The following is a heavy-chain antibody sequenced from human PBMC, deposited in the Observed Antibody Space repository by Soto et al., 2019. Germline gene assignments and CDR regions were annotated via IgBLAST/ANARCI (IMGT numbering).Heavy chain of an antibody. D-gene: IGHD3-3*01. CDR3: AKDIPIARSGYTY. CDR2: LSGDGTTT. J-gene: IGHJ4*02. Sequence: EVQLLESGGGLVQPGGSLRLSCTASGFTFSTYGMSWVRQAPGKGLEWVSSLSGDGTTTYYIDSVKGRFTISRDNSRNTLSLKMNSLRTEDAVVYYCAKDIPIARSGYTYWGQRILVTVSS. CDR1: GFTFSTYG. V-gene: IGHV3-23*01.